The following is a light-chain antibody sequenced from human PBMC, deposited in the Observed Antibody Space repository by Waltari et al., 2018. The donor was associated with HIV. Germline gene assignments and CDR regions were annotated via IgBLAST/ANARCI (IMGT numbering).Light chain of an antibody. CDR3: AAWDDSLL. V-gene: IGLV1-47*01. Sequence: QSVLTQPPSASGTPGQRVTISCSGSSSNIGRKYVYWYQQRPGTAPKLLIYRNNQRPSGVPDRFSGSKSGTSASLAISGVRSEDEADYYCAAWDDSLLFGGGTKLTVL. CDR1: SSNIGRKY. CDR2: RNN. J-gene: IGLJ2*01.